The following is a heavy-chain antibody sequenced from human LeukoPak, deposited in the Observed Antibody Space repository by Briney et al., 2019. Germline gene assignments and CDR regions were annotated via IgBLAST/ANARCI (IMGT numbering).Heavy chain of an antibody. D-gene: IGHD2-8*01. Sequence: TSETLSLTCTVSGGSVKSGSYYWGWLRQPPGKGLEWIGSIYYSGSTYYDPSLKSRVTMSVDTSKNQFSLKLSSVTAADTAVYYCAAYSKFASENHYNGIDYWGQGTLVTVSS. CDR2: IYYSGST. CDR1: GGSVKSGSYY. J-gene: IGHJ4*02. V-gene: IGHV4-39*07. CDR3: AAYSKFASENHYNGIDY.